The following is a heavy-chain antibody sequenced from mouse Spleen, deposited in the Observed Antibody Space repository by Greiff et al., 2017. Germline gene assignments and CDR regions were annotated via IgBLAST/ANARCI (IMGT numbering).Heavy chain of an antibody. D-gene: IGHD3-2*01. CDR2: INPSTGYT. V-gene: IGHV1-7*01. CDR3: ASLDSSGYVGFAY. Sequence: VQLQQSGAELAKPGASVKMSCKASGYTFTSYWMHWVKQRPGQGLEWIGYINPSTGYTEYNQKFKDKATLTADKSSSTAYMQLSSLTSEDSAVYYCASLDSSGYVGFAYWGQGTLVTVSA. J-gene: IGHJ3*01. CDR1: GYTFTSYW.